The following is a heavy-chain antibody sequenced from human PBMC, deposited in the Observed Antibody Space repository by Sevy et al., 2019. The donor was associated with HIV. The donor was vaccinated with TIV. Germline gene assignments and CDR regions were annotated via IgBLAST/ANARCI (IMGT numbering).Heavy chain of an antibody. J-gene: IGHJ4*02. CDR2: ISPYTGDT. V-gene: IGHV1-18*01. D-gene: IGHD2-2*01. Sequence: ASVKVSCRASGYTFRSYGISWVRQAPGQGLEWMGWISPYTGDTDFAQKVQGRISMTSDTSTSTAYMELRSLRSDDTAVYYCVRDKPVCVVVLPGAMWGGVDYWGQGTLVTVSS. CDR3: VRDKPVCVVVLPGAMWGGVDY. CDR1: GYTFRSYG.